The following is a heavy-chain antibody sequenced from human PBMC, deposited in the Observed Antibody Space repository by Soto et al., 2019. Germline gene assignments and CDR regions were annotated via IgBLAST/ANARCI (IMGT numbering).Heavy chain of an antibody. J-gene: IGHJ5*02. D-gene: IGHD3-3*01. CDR2: IYHSGST. CDR1: GGSISSYY. V-gene: IGHV4-59*12. Sequence: ASETLSLTCTVSGGSISSYYWSWIRQPPGKGLEWIGEIYHSGSTNYNPSLKSRVTISVDKSKNQFSLKLSSVTAADTAVYYCARVRITTIFGVAAQNWFDPWGQGTLVTVSS. CDR3: ARVRITTIFGVAAQNWFDP.